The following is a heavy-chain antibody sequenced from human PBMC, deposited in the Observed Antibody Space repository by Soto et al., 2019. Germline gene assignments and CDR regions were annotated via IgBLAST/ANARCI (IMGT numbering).Heavy chain of an antibody. D-gene: IGHD1-26*01. J-gene: IGHJ6*02. V-gene: IGHV4-30-4*01. Sequence: PSETLSLTCTVSGGSISSGDYYWSWIRQPPGKGLEWIGYIYYSGSTYYNPSLKSRVTISVDTSKNQFSLKLSSVTAADTAVYYCARGGRNSGSYYRPVYYYYGMDVWGQGTTVTVSS. CDR3: ARGGRNSGSYYRPVYYYYGMDV. CDR2: IYYSGST. CDR1: GGSISSGDYY.